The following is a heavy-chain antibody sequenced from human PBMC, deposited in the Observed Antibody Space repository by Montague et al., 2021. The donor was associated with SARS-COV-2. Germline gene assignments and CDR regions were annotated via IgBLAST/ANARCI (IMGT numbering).Heavy chain of an antibody. CDR3: ARSLDPSGTYYLPY. CDR1: GGSIGSYY. Sequence: SETLSLTCFVSGGSIGSYYWSWFRQHPGKGLQWFGHIHYRGSNTYSPPSHSRVTISIDTPKNQFFLMLSSVTAADTAVYYCARSLDPSGTYYLPYWGQGTLVTVSS. V-gene: IGHV4-59*01. CDR2: IHYRGSN. D-gene: IGHD3-10*01. J-gene: IGHJ4*02.